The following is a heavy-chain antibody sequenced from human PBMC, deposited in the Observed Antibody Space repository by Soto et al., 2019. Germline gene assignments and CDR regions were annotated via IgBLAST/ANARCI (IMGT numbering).Heavy chain of an antibody. V-gene: IGHV3-64*04. CDR3: ATRSPAFDY. CDR2: ISSNGGST. Sequence: GGSLRLSCSASGFTFSSYAMHWVRQAPGKGLEYVSAISSNGGSTYYADSVKGRVTMTRDTSTSTAYMELRSLRSDDTAVYYCATRSPAFDYWGQGTLVTVSS. CDR1: GFTFSSYA. J-gene: IGHJ4*02.